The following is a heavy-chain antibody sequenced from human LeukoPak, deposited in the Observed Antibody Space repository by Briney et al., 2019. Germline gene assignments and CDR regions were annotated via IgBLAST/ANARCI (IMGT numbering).Heavy chain of an antibody. D-gene: IGHD3-22*01. CDR1: GFTFSTYT. Sequence: AGGSLRLSCAASGFTFSTYTMSWVRQPPGKGLEWIGEINHSGSTNYNPSLKSRVTISVDTSKNQFSLKLSSVTAADTAVYYCARGYDSSGYYKWTRSGLFDYWGQGTLVTVSS. CDR3: ARGYDSSGYYKWTRSGLFDY. J-gene: IGHJ4*02. V-gene: IGHV4-34*01. CDR2: INHSGST.